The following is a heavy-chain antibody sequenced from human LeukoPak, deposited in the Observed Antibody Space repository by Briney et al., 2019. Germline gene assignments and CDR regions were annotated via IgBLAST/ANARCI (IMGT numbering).Heavy chain of an antibody. Sequence: GGSLRLSCAASGFTVSSNYMSWVRQAPGKGLEWVAVIWYDGSNKYYADSVKGRFTISRDNSKNTLYLQMNSLRAEDTAVYYCARDTRGGYGSGSYYLDYWGQGTLVTVSS. J-gene: IGHJ4*02. CDR1: GFTVSSNY. V-gene: IGHV3-33*08. CDR2: IWYDGSNK. D-gene: IGHD3-10*01. CDR3: ARDTRGGYGSGSYYLDY.